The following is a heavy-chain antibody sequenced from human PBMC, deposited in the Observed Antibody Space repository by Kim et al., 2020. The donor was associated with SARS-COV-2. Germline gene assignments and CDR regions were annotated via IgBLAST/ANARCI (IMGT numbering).Heavy chain of an antibody. Sequence: YNPSLKSRVTISIDSSKNQFSLNLTSVTAADTAVYYCARDPVVGGSAPDFWGQGTLVTVSS. V-gene: IGHV4-59*01. J-gene: IGHJ3*01. CDR3: ARDPVVGGSAPDF. D-gene: IGHD3-10*01.